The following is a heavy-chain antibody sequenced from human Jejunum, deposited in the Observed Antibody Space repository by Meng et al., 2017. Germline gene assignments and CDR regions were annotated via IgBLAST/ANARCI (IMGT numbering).Heavy chain of an antibody. CDR3: ARELISYAFDY. CDR2: INTRTGGT. J-gene: IGHJ4*02. D-gene: IGHD1-26*01. V-gene: IGHV1-2*06. Sequence: VQLVRSADEVKEPGAAVKVSCKASGNTFTDYYLYWVRQAPGQGLEWMGRINTRTGGTIYTQKFYGRVTMTRDTSISTAYMELSRLRSDDTAVYYCARELISYAFDYWGQGSLVTVSS. CDR1: GNTFTDYY.